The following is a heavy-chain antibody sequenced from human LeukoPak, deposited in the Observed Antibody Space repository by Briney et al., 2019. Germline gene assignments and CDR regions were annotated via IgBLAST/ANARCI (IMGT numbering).Heavy chain of an antibody. CDR2: IYTSGST. J-gene: IGHJ3*02. V-gene: IGHV4-39*07. CDR3: ARLYSGSYYRAFDI. CDR1: GGSISSSSYY. D-gene: IGHD1-26*01. Sequence: SETLSLTCTVSGGSISSSSYYWGWIRQPPGKGLEWIGRIYTSGSTNYNPSLKSRVTMSVDTSKNQFSLKLSSVTAADTAVYYCARLYSGSYYRAFDIWGQGTMVTVSS.